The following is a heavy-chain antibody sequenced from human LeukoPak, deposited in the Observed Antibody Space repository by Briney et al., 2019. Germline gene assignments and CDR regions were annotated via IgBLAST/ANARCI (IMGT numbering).Heavy chain of an antibody. V-gene: IGHV1-69*04. Sequence: SVKVSCKASGGTFSSYAISWVRQAPGQGLEWMGRIIPILGIANYAQKFQGRVTITTDESTNTAYMELSSLTSEDTAVYYCARETRHYYDTSGDNAFDIWGQGTMVTVSS. D-gene: IGHD3-22*01. CDR2: IIPILGIA. CDR1: GGTFSSYA. J-gene: IGHJ3*02. CDR3: ARETRHYYDTSGDNAFDI.